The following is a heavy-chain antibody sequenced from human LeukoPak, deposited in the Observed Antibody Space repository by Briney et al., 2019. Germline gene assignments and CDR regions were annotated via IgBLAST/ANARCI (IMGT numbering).Heavy chain of an antibody. CDR1: GGSISSSSYY. CDR2: VYYNGDT. CDR3: ARQKAYSDYVAD. Sequence: SETLSLTCTVSGGSISSSSYYWGWIRQPPGKGLEWIGSVYYNGDTYYNPSLKSRAITSIDTSRNQFSLRLSSVTAADMAKYYCARQKAYSDYVADWGQGTLVTVSS. D-gene: IGHD4-11*01. J-gene: IGHJ4*02. V-gene: IGHV4-39*01.